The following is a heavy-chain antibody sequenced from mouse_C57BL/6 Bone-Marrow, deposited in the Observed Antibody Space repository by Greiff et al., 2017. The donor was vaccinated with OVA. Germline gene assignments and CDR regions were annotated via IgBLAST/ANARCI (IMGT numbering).Heavy chain of an antibody. D-gene: IGHD2-12*01. CDR2: IHPNSGST. CDR1: GYTFTSYW. Sequence: QVQLKQPGAELVKPGASVKLSCKASGYTFTSYWMPWVQQRPGQGLEWIGMIHPNSGSTNYNEKFQSKATLTVDKSSSTAYMQLSSLTSEDSAVYYCHSYYVDYWGQGTTLTVSS. J-gene: IGHJ2*01. CDR3: HSYYVDY. V-gene: IGHV1-64*01.